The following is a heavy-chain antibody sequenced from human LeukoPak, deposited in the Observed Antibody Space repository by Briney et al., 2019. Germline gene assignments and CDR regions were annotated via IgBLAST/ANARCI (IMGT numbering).Heavy chain of an antibody. CDR2: INTNNGNT. Sequence: KPAASVKVSCKASGCTFSSYGVSWVRQARGQGLEWMGWINTNNGNTKYAQQIQGRVTMTTDTTTNTAYMDLRGLSSDATAVYYCASDPPLIVGGSLSFFVCWGRGTMVSVCS. CDR1: GCTFSSYG. V-gene: IGHV1-18*04. J-gene: IGHJ4*02. D-gene: IGHD1-26*01. CDR3: ASDPPLIVGGSLSFFVC.